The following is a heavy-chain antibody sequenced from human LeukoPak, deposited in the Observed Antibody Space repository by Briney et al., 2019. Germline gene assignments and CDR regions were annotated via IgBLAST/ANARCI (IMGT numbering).Heavy chain of an antibody. CDR2: ITANTRGSIT. V-gene: IGHV3-23*01. Sequence: SGGSLRLSCVTSGFSFSTYDMSWVRQAPGKGLEWVSGITANTRGSITYYADSVKGRFTISRDSSKDTLYLQMSSLRAEDTAVYFCARGGYFSFDYWGQGTLVTVSS. J-gene: IGHJ4*02. D-gene: IGHD2/OR15-2a*01. CDR1: GFSFSTYD. CDR3: ARGGYFSFDY.